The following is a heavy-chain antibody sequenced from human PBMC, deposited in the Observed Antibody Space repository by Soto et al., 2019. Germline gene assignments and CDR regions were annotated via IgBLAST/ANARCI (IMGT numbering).Heavy chain of an antibody. CDR2: IIPIFGTA. CDR1: GGTFSSYA. J-gene: IGHJ1*01. CDR3: ARMGGSSWYWEYFQH. V-gene: IGHV1-69*01. D-gene: IGHD6-13*01. Sequence: QVQLVQSGAEVKKPGSSVKVSCKASGGTFSSYAISWVRQAPGQGLEWMGGIIPIFGTANYAQKFQGRVTLTADESTSTAYMELSSLRPEDTAIYYCARMGGSSWYWEYFQHWGQGTLVTVSS.